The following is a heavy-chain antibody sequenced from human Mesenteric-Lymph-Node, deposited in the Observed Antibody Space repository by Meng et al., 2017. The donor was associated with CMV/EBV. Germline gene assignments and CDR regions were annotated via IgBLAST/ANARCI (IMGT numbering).Heavy chain of an antibody. CDR2: IKQDGSEE. Sequence: GGSLKISCAASGFTFSSYWMSWVRQAPGKGLEWVANIKQDGSEEYYVDSVRGRFTISRDNAKNSLYLVMSSLRAEDTAVYYCARDQFQLPTTYYFDCWGQGTLVTVSS. CDR1: GFTFSSYW. J-gene: IGHJ4*02. V-gene: IGHV3-7*01. CDR3: ARDQFQLPTTYYFDC. D-gene: IGHD2-2*01.